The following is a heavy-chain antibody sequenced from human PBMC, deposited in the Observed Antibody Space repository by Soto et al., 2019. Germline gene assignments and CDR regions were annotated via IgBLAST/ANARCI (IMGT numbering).Heavy chain of an antibody. J-gene: IGHJ4*02. CDR3: ARDQGGSDHNFDY. CDR2: IYSGGST. CDR1: GFTVSSNY. V-gene: IGHV3-53*01. D-gene: IGHD1-26*01. Sequence: GGSLRLSCAASGFTVSSNYMSWVRQAPGKGLEWVSVIYSGGSTYYAGYVKGRFTISRDNSKNTLYLQMNSLRAEDTAVYYCARDQGGSDHNFDYWGQGTLVTVSS.